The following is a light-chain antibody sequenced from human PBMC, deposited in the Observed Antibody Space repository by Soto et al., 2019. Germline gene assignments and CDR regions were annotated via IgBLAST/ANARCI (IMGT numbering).Light chain of an antibody. Sequence: QSVLTQPPSASGTPGQRVTISCSGSSSNIGSNSVNWYQQLPGTAPKRLMYSSNQRPSGVPDRCSGSKSGTSASLAISGLQAEDEADYYCAACDERLNGGVFGGGTKLPVL. CDR2: SSN. CDR3: AACDERLNGGV. V-gene: IGLV1-44*01. CDR1: SSNIGSNS. J-gene: IGLJ3*02.